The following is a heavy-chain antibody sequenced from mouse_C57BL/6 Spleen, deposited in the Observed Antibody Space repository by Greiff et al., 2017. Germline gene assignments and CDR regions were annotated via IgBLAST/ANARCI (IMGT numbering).Heavy chain of an antibody. D-gene: IGHD2-1*01. J-gene: IGHJ3*01. CDR2: ISSGSSTI. V-gene: IGHV5-17*01. CDR3: ARGELYFAY. Sequence: EVHLVESGGGLVKPGGSLKLSCAASGFTFSDYGMHWVRQAPEKGLEWVAYISSGSSTIYYADTVKGRFTISRDNAKNTLFLQMTSLRYEDTTMYYCARGELYFAYWGQGTLVTVSA. CDR1: GFTFSDYG.